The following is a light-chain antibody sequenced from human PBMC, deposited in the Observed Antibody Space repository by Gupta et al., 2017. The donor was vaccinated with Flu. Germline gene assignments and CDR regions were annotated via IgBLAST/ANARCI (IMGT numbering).Light chain of an antibody. CDR2: DAS. J-gene: IGKJ4*01. V-gene: IGKV3-11*01. CDR3: QQRVNWPPT. Sequence: PGQAPRLLIYDASIRATGVPAGFSGGGSGTDFTLTISSREPEDVGLYYCQQRVNWPPTFGGGTKVEI.